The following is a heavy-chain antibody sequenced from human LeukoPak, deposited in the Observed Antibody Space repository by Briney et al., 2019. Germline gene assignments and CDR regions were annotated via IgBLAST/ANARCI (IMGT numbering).Heavy chain of an antibody. CDR1: GYTFTGYY. CDR3: ASLAARTDDFDY. Sequence: ASVKACCKASGYTFTGYYMHWVRQSPGQGLECMGWINPNSGGTNYAQKFQGRVTMTRDTSISTAYMELSRLRSDDTAVYYCASLAARTDDFDYWGQGTLVTVSS. D-gene: IGHD6-6*01. J-gene: IGHJ4*02. V-gene: IGHV1-2*02. CDR2: INPNSGGT.